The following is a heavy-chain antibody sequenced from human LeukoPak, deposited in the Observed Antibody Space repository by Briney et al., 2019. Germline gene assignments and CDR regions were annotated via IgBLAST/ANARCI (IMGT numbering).Heavy chain of an antibody. Sequence: GGSLRLSCAASGFTFSSYGMHWVPHAPGKGMEWVAVIWYDGSNKDYADSVKGRFTISRDNSKNTLYLQMNSLRAEDTAVYYCARGCPPVDYWGQGTLVTVSS. V-gene: IGHV3-33*01. CDR3: ARGCPPVDY. D-gene: IGHD2-2*01. CDR2: IWYDGSNK. J-gene: IGHJ4*02. CDR1: GFTFSSYG.